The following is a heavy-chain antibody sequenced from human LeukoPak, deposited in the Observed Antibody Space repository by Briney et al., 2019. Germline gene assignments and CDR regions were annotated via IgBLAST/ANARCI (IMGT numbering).Heavy chain of an antibody. Sequence: PGGSLRLSCAVSGFIFSSYAMTWVRQAPGKGLEWVSSIEGDGSASYYADSVKGRFAISRGDPKNTLYLQLTSLRVEDTAIYFCVKDMVQRNGIFDPFDIWGQGTMVTVSS. D-gene: IGHD3-10*01. CDR3: VKDMVQRNGIFDPFDI. CDR1: GFIFSSYA. J-gene: IGHJ3*02. CDR2: IEGDGSAS. V-gene: IGHV3-23*01.